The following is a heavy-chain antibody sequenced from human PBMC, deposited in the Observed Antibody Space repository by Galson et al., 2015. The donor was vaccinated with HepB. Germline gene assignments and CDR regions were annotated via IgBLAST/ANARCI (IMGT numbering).Heavy chain of an antibody. D-gene: IGHD2-2*01. CDR2: INAGNGNT. V-gene: IGHV1-3*01. CDR3: ARDRSPAGYYNWFDP. CDR1: GYTFTSYA. Sequence: SVKVSCKASGYTFTSYAMHWVRQAPGQRPEWMGWINAGNGNTKFSQKFQGRVTFTRDTSASTAYMELSSLTSEDTAVYYCARDRSPAGYYNWFDPWGQGTLVTVSS. J-gene: IGHJ5*02.